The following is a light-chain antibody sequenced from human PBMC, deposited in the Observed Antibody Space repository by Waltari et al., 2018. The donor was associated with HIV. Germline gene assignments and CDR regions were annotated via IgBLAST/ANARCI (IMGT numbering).Light chain of an antibody. CDR1: SLRTYY. Sequence: SELTQDPAVSVALGQTVSITCQGDSLRTYYASWYLQKPGQAPVLVISPIHNRPSGIPDRCSGSSSGNTAYLTITGAQSEDEGDYYCNSRDRAGHHVVFGGGTKLTVL. V-gene: IGLV3-19*01. CDR2: PIH. CDR3: NSRDRAGHHVV. J-gene: IGLJ3*02.